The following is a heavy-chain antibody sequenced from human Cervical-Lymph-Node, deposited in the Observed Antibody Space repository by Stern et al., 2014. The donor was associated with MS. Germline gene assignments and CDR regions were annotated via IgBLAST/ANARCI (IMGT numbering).Heavy chain of an antibody. CDR2: ISTDGIST. CDR1: GFPYSTYW. J-gene: IGHJ6*02. CDR3: ARDDLRSYYGMDV. V-gene: IGHV3-74*01. Sequence: EVQLVESGGGLVQPGGSLRLSCAASGFPYSTYWLHWVRQPPGKGLEWVSRISTDGISTRYADAVKGRFTVSRDNAKITVYLQMNGLGAEDTAVYYCARDDLRSYYGMDVWGQGTTVTVSS.